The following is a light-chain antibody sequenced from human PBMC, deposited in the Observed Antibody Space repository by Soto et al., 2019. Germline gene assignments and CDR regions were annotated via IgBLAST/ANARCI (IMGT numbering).Light chain of an antibody. V-gene: IGKV3-20*01. CDR3: QQYGYSPIT. Sequence: IVLTQSPGTLSLSPGERATLSCRASQSVGSNYLAWYQQKPGQAPRLLIYGASSRATGIADRFSGSGSGTDFTLTISRLEPEDFALYYCQQYGYSPITFGQGTRLEIK. CDR2: GAS. CDR1: QSVGSNY. J-gene: IGKJ5*01.